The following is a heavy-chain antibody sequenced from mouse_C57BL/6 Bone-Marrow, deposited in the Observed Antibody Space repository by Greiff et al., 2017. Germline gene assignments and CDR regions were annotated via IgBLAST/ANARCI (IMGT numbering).Heavy chain of an antibody. V-gene: IGHV14-4*01. CDR1: GFNIKDDY. CDR3: TTPLCNDEGY. Sequence: EVQLQQSGAELVRPGASVTLSCTASGFNIKDDYMHWVKQRPEQGLEWIGWIDPENGDTEYASKFQGKATITADTSSNTAYLQLSSLTSEDTAVYYCTTPLCNDEGYWGQGTTLTVSS. D-gene: IGHD6-5*01. CDR2: IDPENGDT. J-gene: IGHJ2*01.